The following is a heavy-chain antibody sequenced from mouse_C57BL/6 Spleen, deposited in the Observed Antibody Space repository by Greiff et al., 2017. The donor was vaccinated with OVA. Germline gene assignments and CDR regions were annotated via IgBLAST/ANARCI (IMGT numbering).Heavy chain of an antibody. J-gene: IGHJ3*01. CDR3: ARHEDDYDYLAY. CDR2: FYPGSGSI. D-gene: IGHD2-4*01. V-gene: IGHV1-62-2*01. CDR1: GYTFPEYP. Sequence: QVQLQQSGAELVKPGASVKLSCKASGYTFPEYPIPWVKQRSGQGLAWIGCFYPGSGSIKYNEKFKDKATLHAYKSSSTVDMELSRWTSEDSAVYFCARHEDDYDYLAYWGQGTLVTVSA.